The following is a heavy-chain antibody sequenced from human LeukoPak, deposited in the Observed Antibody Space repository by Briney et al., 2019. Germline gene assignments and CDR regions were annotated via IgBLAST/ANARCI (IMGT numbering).Heavy chain of an antibody. CDR3: ARDWGYSGYDLDY. CDR1: GLTFSSYW. CDR2: ISEDGSEK. D-gene: IGHD5-12*01. J-gene: IGHJ4*02. V-gene: IGHV3-7*01. Sequence: QPGGSLRLSCAASGLTFSSYWMSWVRQTPGKGLEWVAKISEDGSEKYYVDSVKGRFIISRDNAKKSLYLQMNSLRTEETAVYYCARDWGYSGYDLDYWGQGTLVTVSS.